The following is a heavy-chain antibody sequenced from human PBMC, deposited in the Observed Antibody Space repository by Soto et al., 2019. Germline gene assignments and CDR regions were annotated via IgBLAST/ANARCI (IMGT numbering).Heavy chain of an antibody. J-gene: IGHJ4*02. V-gene: IGHV4-34*01. CDR2: INHSGST. CDR3: ARGSRTTVTTWFDY. CDR1: GGSFSGYY. D-gene: IGHD4-17*01. Sequence: SETLSLTCAVYGGSFSGYYWSWIRQPPGKGLEWIGEINHSGSTNYNPSLKSRVTISVDTSKNQFSLKLSSVTAADTAVYYCARGSRTTVTTWFDYWGQGTLVTVSS.